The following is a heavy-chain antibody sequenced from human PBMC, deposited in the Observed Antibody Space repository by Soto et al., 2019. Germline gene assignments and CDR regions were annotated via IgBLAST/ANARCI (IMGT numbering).Heavy chain of an antibody. CDR2: IIPIFGTA. V-gene: IGHV1-69*05. CDR1: GGTFSTYA. CDR3: AREYSRTERYYGMDV. J-gene: IGHJ6*04. D-gene: IGHD6-13*01. Sequence: QVHLLQSGAEVKKPGSSVKVSCKSSGGTFSTYAISWVRQAPGQGLEWMGGIIPIFGTANYAQKFQGRVTITTDESTSTAYMELSSLRSEDTAVFYCAREYSRTERYYGMDVWGKGTTVTVSS.